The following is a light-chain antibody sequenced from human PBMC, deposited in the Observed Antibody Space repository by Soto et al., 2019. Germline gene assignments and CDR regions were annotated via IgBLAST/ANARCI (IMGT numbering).Light chain of an antibody. CDR3: MQATQSWA. V-gene: IGKV2-24*01. CDR2: QVS. J-gene: IGKJ1*01. CDR1: QSLVHRDGNTF. Sequence: IVLTQTPLSSPVTLGQPASISCSSSQSLVHRDGNTFLRWLHQRPGQPPRLLIYQVSNRFSGVQDRFTGSGAGTDFTLKISRVEAEDVGIYYCMQATQSWAFGQGTKVEIK.